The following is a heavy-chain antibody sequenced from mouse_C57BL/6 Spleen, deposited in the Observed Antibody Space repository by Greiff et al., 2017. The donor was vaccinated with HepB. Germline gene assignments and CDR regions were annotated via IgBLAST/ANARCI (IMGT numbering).Heavy chain of an antibody. CDR1: GFTFSSYA. V-gene: IGHV5-9-1*02. D-gene: IGHD2-4*01. CDR2: ISSGGDYI. Sequence: EVKLVESGEGLVKPGGSLTLSCAASGFTFSSYAMSWVRPTPEKRLEWVAYISSGGDYIYYADTVKGRFTISRDNARNTLYLQMSSLKSEDTAMYYCTRDYDYDLYYAMDYWGQGTSVTVSS. CDR3: TRDYDYDLYYAMDY. J-gene: IGHJ4*01.